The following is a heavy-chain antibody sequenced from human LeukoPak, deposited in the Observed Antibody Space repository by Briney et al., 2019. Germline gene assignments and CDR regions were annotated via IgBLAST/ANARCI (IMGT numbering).Heavy chain of an antibody. D-gene: IGHD3-9*01. CDR2: INSDGSST. Sequence: GGSLRLSCAASGFTFSSYWMHWVRHAPGKGLVWVSRINSDGSSTSYADSVKGRFTISRDNAKNTLYLQMNSLRAEDTAVNYCARDKYYDILTGYYTIDLFDYWGQGTLVTVSS. CDR1: GFTFSSYW. V-gene: IGHV3-74*01. J-gene: IGHJ4*02. CDR3: ARDKYYDILTGYYTIDLFDY.